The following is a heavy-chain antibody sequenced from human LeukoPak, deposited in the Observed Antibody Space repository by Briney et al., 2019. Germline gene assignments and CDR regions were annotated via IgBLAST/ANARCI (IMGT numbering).Heavy chain of an antibody. CDR2: IYFSGST. CDR3: ARAPFVWGRSDAFDI. D-gene: IGHD7-27*01. V-gene: IGHV4-30-4*01. Sequence: PSQTLSLTCTVSGGSLSRGDYYWSWIRQPPGKGLEWIGYIYFSGSTSYSPSLKSRVTISVDTSKNQFSLKLSSVTAADTAVYYCARAPFVWGRSDAFDIWGQGTMVTVSS. J-gene: IGHJ3*02. CDR1: GGSLSRGDYY.